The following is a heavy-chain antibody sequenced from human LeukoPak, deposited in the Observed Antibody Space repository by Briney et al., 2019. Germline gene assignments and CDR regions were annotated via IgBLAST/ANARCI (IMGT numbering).Heavy chain of an antibody. V-gene: IGHV5-10-1*01. CDR1: AYSFTSYW. CDR3: ARLGHYYGSGSYYLGAFDI. Sequence: GESLKISCKGSAYSFTSYWITWVRQMPGKGLECMGRIDPSDSYTNYSPSFQGHVTISTDKSISTAYLQWSSLKASDTAIYYCARLGHYYGSGSYYLGAFDIWGQGTMVTVSS. J-gene: IGHJ3*02. D-gene: IGHD3-10*01. CDR2: IDPSDSYT.